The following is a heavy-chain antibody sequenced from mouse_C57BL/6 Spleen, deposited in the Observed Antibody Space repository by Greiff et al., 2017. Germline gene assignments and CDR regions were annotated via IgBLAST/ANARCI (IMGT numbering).Heavy chain of an antibody. J-gene: IGHJ4*01. Sequence: VQLQQPGAELVRPGSSVKLSCKASGYTFTSYWMHWVKQRPIQGLEWIGNIDPSDSETHYNQKFKDKATLTVDKSSSTAYMQLSSLTSEDSAVYYCAREGGYDPYAMDYWGQGTSVTVSS. CDR3: AREGGYDPYAMDY. D-gene: IGHD3-2*02. CDR1: GYTFTSYW. V-gene: IGHV1-52*01. CDR2: IDPSDSET.